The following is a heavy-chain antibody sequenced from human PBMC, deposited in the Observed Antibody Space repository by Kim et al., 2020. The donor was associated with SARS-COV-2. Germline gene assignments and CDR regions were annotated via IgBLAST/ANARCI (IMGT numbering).Heavy chain of an antibody. CDR3: ARGSLGDDFWSGLQNW. J-gene: IGHJ5*01. D-gene: IGHD3-3*01. CDR1: GGSVSSGSYY. V-gene: IGHV4-61*01. CDR2: IYYSGST. Sequence: SETLSLTCTVSGGSVSSGSYYWSWIRQPPGKGLEWIGYIYYSGSTNYNPSLKSRVTISVDTSKNQFSLKLSSVTAADTAVYYCARGSLGDDFWSGLQNW.